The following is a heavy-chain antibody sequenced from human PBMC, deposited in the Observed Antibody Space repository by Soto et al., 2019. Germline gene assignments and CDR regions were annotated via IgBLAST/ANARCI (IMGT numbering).Heavy chain of an antibody. CDR2: IIPIFGTA. Sequence: QVQLVQSGAEVKKPGSSVKVSCKASGGTFSSYAISWVRQAPGQGLEWMGGIIPIFGTANYAQKFQGRVTITADDSTSTAYMELSSLRSEDTAVYYCASVAIIVVGQYYYGMDVWGHGTTVTVSS. J-gene: IGHJ6*02. CDR1: GGTFSSYA. CDR3: ASVAIIVVGQYYYGMDV. V-gene: IGHV1-69*01. D-gene: IGHD3-22*01.